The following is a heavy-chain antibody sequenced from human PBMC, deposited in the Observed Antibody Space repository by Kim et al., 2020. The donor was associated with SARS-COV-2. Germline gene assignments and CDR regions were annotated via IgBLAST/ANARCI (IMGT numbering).Heavy chain of an antibody. CDR3: ARHAILNWFDP. D-gene: IGHD3-3*01. V-gene: IGHV4-39*01. CDR2: IYYSGST. CDR1: GGSISSSSYY. Sequence: SETLSLTCTVSGGSISSSSYYWGWIRQPPGKGLEWIGSIYYSGSTYYNPSLKSRVTISVDTSKNQFSLKLSSVTAADTAVYYCARHAILNWFDPWGQGTLGTVSS. J-gene: IGHJ5*02.